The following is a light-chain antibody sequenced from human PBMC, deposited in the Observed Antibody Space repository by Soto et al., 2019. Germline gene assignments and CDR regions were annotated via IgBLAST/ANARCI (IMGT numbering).Light chain of an antibody. V-gene: IGKV1-33*01. CDR1: QDITNY. Sequence: DIQMTQSPASLTASVGDSVTITCQASQDITNYLNWYQHKPGKAPKLLIYDASNLEPGVPSRFSGRGSGRDFTFTISSLQHEDTATYYCQQYEDIPPTFGQGTRLDIK. J-gene: IGKJ5*01. CDR2: DAS. CDR3: QQYEDIPPT.